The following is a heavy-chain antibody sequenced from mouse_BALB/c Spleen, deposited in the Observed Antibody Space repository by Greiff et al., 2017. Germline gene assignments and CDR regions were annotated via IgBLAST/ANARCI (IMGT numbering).Heavy chain of an antibody. CDR3: ARRGLEDFDY. Sequence: VQLQQSAAELARPGASVKMSCKASGYTFTSYTMHWVKQRPGQGLEWIGYINPSSGYTEYNQKFKDKTTLTADKSSSTAYMQLSSLTSEDSAVYYCARRGLEDFDYWGQGTTLTVSS. CDR1: GYTFTSYT. J-gene: IGHJ2*01. CDR2: INPSSGYT. D-gene: IGHD2-4*01. V-gene: IGHV1-4*02.